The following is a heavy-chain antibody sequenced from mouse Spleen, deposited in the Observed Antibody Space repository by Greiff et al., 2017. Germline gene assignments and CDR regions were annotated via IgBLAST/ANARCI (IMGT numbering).Heavy chain of an antibody. J-gene: IGHJ2*01. CDR2: IYPRSGNT. CDR1: GYTFTSYG. CDR3: ARQVDYDDDY. Sequence: VKLMESGAELARPGASVKLSCKASGYTFTSYGISWVKQRTGQGLEWIGEIYPRSGNTYYNEKFKGKATLTADKSSSTAYMELRSLTSEDSAVYFCARQVDYDDDYWGQGTTLTVSS. D-gene: IGHD2-4*01. V-gene: IGHV1-81*01.